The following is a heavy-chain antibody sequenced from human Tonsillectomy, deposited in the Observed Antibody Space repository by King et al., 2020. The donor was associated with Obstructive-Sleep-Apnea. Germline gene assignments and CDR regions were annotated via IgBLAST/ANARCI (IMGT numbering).Heavy chain of an antibody. CDR2: ISSGSSYI. J-gene: IGHJ5*02. CDR3: ARDITGTAFDP. CDR1: GFTFSIYN. D-gene: IGHD1-20*01. V-gene: IGHV3-21*01. Sequence: VQLVDSGGGLVNPGGSLRLSCAASGFTFSIYNMNWVRQAPGKGLEWVSSISSGSSYIYYADSVKGRFSISRDNAHNSLYLQMNSLGAEDTAVYYCARDITGTAFDPWGQGTLVTVSS.